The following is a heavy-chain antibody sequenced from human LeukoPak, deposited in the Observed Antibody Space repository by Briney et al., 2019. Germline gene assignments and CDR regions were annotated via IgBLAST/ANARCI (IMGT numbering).Heavy chain of an antibody. CDR2: ISWNSGSI. Sequence: QPGRSLRLSCAASGFTFDNYAMHWVRHAPGKGLEWVSGISWNSGSIGYADSVKGRFTISRDNAKNSLYLQMNSLRAEDTALYYCAKAAGYYYYYYMDVWGKGTTVTISS. CDR1: GFTFDNYA. V-gene: IGHV3-9*01. CDR3: AKAAGYYYYYYMDV. J-gene: IGHJ6*03.